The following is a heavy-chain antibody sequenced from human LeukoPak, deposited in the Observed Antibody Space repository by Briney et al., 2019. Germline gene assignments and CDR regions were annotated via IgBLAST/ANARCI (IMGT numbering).Heavy chain of an antibody. D-gene: IGHD6-13*01. CDR1: GGSFSGYY. J-gene: IGHJ5*02. CDR3: ASRAAGAAWWFDP. Sequence: SETLSLTCAVYGGSFSGYYWSWIRQPPGKGLEWIGEINHSGSTNYNPSLKSRVTISVDTSKNQFSLKLRSVTAADTAVYYCASRAAGAAWWFDPWGQGTLVPVSS. CDR2: INHSGST. V-gene: IGHV4-34*01.